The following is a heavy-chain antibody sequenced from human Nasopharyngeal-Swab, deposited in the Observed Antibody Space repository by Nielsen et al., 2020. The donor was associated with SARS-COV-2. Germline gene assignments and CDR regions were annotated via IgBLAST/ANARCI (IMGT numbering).Heavy chain of an antibody. V-gene: IGHV1-69*13. CDR2: IIPIFGTA. CDR1: GGTFSSYA. CDR3: ARDSGMVVRLSYYYYMDV. Sequence: SVKVSCKASGGTFSSYAISWVRQAPGQGLEWMGGIIPIFGTANYAQKFQGRVTITADESTSTAYMELSSLRSEDTAVYYCARDSGMVVRLSYYYYMDVWGKGTTVTVSS. D-gene: IGHD2-15*01. J-gene: IGHJ6*03.